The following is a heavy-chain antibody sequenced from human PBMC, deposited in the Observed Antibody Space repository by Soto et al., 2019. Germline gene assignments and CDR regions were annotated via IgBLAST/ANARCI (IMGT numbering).Heavy chain of an antibody. J-gene: IGHJ2*01. CDR3: AKGTRVHGYLNPSDYWYFDL. CDR2: ISGSGGST. CDR1: GFTFSSYA. V-gene: IGHV3-23*01. Sequence: EVQLLESGGGLVQPGGSLRLSCAASGFTFSSYAMSWVRQAPGKGLEWVSAISGSGGSTYYADSVKGRFTISRDNSKNTLYLQMNSLRAEDTAVYYCAKGTRVHGYLNPSDYWYFDLWGRGTLVTVSS. D-gene: IGHD5-12*01.